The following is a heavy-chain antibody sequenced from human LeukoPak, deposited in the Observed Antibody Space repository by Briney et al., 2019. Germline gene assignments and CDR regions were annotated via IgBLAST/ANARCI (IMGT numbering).Heavy chain of an antibody. CDR3: ATYVVRGLKASGLDV. CDR1: GYTFNTYW. CDR2: IHPGDSDT. V-gene: IGHV5-51*01. D-gene: IGHD3-10*01. J-gene: IGHJ6*02. Sequence: GESLKISCKGSGYTFNTYWIGWVRQMPGKGLEWMGIIHPGDSDTRYSPSFQGQVTISADKSIHTAYLQWTSLRTSDTAIYYCATYVVRGLKASGLDVWGQGTAVTV.